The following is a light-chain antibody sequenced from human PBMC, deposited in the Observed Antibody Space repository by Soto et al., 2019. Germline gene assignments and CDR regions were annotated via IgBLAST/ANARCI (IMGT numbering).Light chain of an antibody. J-gene: IGKJ5*01. V-gene: IGKV2-28*01. CDR3: MQALQSIT. Sequence: DIVMTQSPLSLPVTPGGPASISCSSSQSLLHSNGYNYLDWYLQKPGQSPKLLIYLVSNRASGVHDRFSGSGSGTDFTLKISRVEAEDVGVYYCMQALQSITVGQGTRLEIK. CDR1: QSLLHSNGYNY. CDR2: LVS.